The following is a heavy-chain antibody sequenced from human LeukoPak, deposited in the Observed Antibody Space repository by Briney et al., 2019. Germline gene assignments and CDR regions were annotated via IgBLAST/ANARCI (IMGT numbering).Heavy chain of an antibody. V-gene: IGHV4-30-2*01. Sequence: PSETQSLTCAVSGGSISSGGYSWSWLRQPPGKGLEWIGYIYHSGSTYYNPSLKSRVTISVDRSKNQFSLKLSSVTAADTAVYYCARVLGDCSGGSCDDYWGQGTLVTVSS. CDR3: ARVLGDCSGGSCDDY. J-gene: IGHJ4*02. CDR1: GGSISSGGYS. CDR2: IYHSGST. D-gene: IGHD2-15*01.